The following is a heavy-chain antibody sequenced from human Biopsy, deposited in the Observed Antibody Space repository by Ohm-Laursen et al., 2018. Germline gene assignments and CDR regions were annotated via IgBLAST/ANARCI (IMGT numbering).Heavy chain of an antibody. CDR1: GYPFITYG. J-gene: IGHJ4*02. D-gene: IGHD1-1*01. V-gene: IGHV1-18*01. Sequence: GASVKVSCKASGYPFITYGISWVRQAPGQGLEWMWWISAYNGHTKFARKFQDRVTVTTDTSTTTAYMELSSLRSEDTAVYYYAADINVWNVNYWGQGTQVTVSS. CDR2: ISAYNGHT. CDR3: AADINVWNVNY.